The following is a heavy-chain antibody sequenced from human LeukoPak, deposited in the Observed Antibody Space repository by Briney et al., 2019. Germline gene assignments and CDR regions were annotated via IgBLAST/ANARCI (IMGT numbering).Heavy chain of an antibody. CDR3: ANEGAYTSSSPTGY. CDR2: INQDGSEK. J-gene: IGHJ4*02. CDR1: GFTFSSYW. V-gene: IGHV3-7*02. D-gene: IGHD6-6*01. Sequence: GGSLRLSCGASGFTFSSYWMSWVRQAPGKGVEWGANINQDGSEKYYVDSVKARFTISRDNAKNSLYLQMNSLRADDTAVYYCANEGAYTSSSPTGYWGQGALVTVST.